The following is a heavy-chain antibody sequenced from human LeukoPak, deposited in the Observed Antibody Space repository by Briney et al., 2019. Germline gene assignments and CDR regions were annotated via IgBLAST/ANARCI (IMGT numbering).Heavy chain of an antibody. CDR3: AKGQPYYDFWRGPFDY. CDR1: GFTFSSYG. J-gene: IGHJ4*02. Sequence: GGSLRLSCAASGFTFSSYGMHWVRQAPGKGLEWVAVISYDGSNKYYADSVKGRFTISRDNSKNTLYLQMNSLRAEDTAVYYCAKGQPYYDFWRGPFDYWGQGTLVTVSS. CDR2: ISYDGSNK. D-gene: IGHD3-3*01. V-gene: IGHV3-30*18.